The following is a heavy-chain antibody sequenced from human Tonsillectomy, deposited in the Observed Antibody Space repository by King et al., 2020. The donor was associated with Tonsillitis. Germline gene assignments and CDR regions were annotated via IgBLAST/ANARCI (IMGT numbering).Heavy chain of an antibody. V-gene: IGHV4-39*01. CDR3: ARHIAYSFGSGSPAADY. D-gene: IGHD3-10*01. Sequence: QVQLQESGPGLVKPSENVSLTCTVSGGSITSGSYYWGWIRHPPGKGLEWIGSIYHTGNTYYNPSLKSRVTMSVDTPKNQFSLKLSSVTAADTAIYYCARHIAYSFGSGSPAADYGGQGTLVTVSS. CDR1: GGSITSGSYY. CDR2: IYHTGNT. J-gene: IGHJ4*02.